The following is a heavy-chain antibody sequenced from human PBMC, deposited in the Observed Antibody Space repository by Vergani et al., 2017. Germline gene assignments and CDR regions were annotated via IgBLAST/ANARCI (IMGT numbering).Heavy chain of an antibody. CDR1: GGSFSGYY. CDR3: ARVASGHYYYYMDV. J-gene: IGHJ6*03. V-gene: IGHV4-34*01. CDR2: INHSGST. Sequence: QVQLQQWGAGLLKPSETLSLTCAVYGGSFSGYYWSWIRQPPGKGLEWIGEINHSGSTNYNPSLKSRVTISVDTSKNQFSLKLSSVTAADTAVYYCARVASGHYYYYMDVWGKXP.